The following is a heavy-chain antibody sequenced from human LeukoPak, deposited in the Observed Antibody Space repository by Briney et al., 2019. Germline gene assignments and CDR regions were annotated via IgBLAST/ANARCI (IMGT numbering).Heavy chain of an antibody. Sequence: SETLSLTCTVSGGSISSSSYYWGWIRQPPGKGLEWIASIYYSGSTYYNPSLKSRVTISVDTSKNQFSLKLSSVTAADTAVYYCASDSSLDYWGQGTLVTVSS. D-gene: IGHD6-19*01. CDR2: IYYSGST. CDR3: ASDSSLDY. J-gene: IGHJ4*02. V-gene: IGHV4-39*07. CDR1: GGSISSSSYY.